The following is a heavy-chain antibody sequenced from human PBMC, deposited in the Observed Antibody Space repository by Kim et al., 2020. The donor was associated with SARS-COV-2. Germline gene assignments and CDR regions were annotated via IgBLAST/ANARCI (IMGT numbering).Heavy chain of an antibody. J-gene: IGHJ1*01. CDR1: GFSFNTYA. Sequence: GGSLRLSCAASGFSFNTYAMSWVRQAPGKGLEWGSIISGSGRPTSYAESVKGRFTISRDNDHNTLFLQLNSLSPEDTAVYFCAQGQNANWYSALDVWSQG. D-gene: IGHD2-15*01. CDR2: ISGSGRPT. V-gene: IGHV3-23*01. CDR3: AQGQNANWYSALDV.